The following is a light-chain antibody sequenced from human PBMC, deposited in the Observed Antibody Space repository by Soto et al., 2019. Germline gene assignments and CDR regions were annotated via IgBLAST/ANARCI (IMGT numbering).Light chain of an antibody. CDR1: QAIRND. V-gene: IGKV1-6*02. CDR3: LQDYNYPPT. Sequence: AIQMTQSPSSQSASVGDRVTITCRASQAIRNDLGWYQQKPGKAPKLLIYAASSLQSGVSSRFSGSGSGTEFTLTISSLQAEDFATYYCLQDYNYPPTFGQGTSLEIK. CDR2: AAS. J-gene: IGKJ5*01.